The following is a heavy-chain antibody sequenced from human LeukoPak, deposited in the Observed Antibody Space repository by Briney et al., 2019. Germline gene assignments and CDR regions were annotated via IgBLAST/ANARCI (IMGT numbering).Heavy chain of an antibody. CDR2: IYHSGST. Sequence: SETLSLTCTVSGGSISSYYWSWIRQPPGKGLEWIGYIYHSGSTYYNPSLKSRVTILVDRSKNQFSLKLTSVPAADTAVYYCARVGSSSDWFDPWGQGTLVTVSS. CDR3: ARVGSSSDWFDP. J-gene: IGHJ5*02. V-gene: IGHV4-59*12. CDR1: GGSISSYY. D-gene: IGHD6-6*01.